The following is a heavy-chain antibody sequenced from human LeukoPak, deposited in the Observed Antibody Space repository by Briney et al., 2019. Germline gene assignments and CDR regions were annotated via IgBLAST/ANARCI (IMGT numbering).Heavy chain of an antibody. V-gene: IGHV3-21*01. J-gene: IGHJ4*02. CDR1: GVTFCGSG. CDR3: ARDPLYSSGWYAFDS. Sequence: GGSLRLSCAASGVTFCGSGMNCVREAPGEGRGWVSSISSSRSFIYYADSVKGRFTISRDNAKNSLYLQMNSLRAEDTAVYYCARDPLYSSGWYAFDSWGQGTLVTVSS. D-gene: IGHD6-19*01. CDR2: ISSSRSFI.